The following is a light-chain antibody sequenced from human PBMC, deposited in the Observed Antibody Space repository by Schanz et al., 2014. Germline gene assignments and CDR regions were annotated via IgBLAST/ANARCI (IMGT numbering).Light chain of an antibody. J-gene: IGLJ2*01. CDR2: EGS. V-gene: IGLV2-14*02. CDR1: SSDVGGYNL. Sequence: QSALTQPASVSGSPGQSITISCTGTSSDVGGYNLVSWYQQHPGKAPKLMIYEGSKRPSGVSNRISGSKSGTSASLAISGLRSEDEADYYCAAWDDSLGTHVVFGGGTKLTVL. CDR3: AAWDDSLGTHVV.